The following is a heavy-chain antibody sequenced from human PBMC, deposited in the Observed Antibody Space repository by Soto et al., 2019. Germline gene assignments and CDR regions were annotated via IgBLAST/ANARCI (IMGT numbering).Heavy chain of an antibody. Sequence: EVQLLESGGGLVQPGGSLRLSCAASGFTFSTYAMSWVRQAPGKGLEWVSGMSGSGGSTYYADSVKGRFTISRDNSKNTLYLQMNSLRAEDTVVYYCMNLYSYGSGSYYKWGQGTLVTVSS. V-gene: IGHV3-23*01. CDR3: MNLYSYGSGSYYK. CDR2: MSGSGGST. D-gene: IGHD3-10*01. J-gene: IGHJ4*02. CDR1: GFTFSTYA.